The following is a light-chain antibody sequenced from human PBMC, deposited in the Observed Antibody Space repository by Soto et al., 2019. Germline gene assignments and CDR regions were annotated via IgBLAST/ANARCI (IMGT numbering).Light chain of an antibody. Sequence: QSALTQPASVSGSPGQSITISCTGTTSDVGSHNYVSWYQQHPGKAPRLIIYHVSYRPSGVSNRFSGSKSGDTASLTISGLQAEDEADYYCISYTTSNTYVFGTGTKVTVL. CDR1: TSDVGSHNY. V-gene: IGLV2-14*01. J-gene: IGLJ1*01. CDR3: ISYTTSNTYV. CDR2: HVS.